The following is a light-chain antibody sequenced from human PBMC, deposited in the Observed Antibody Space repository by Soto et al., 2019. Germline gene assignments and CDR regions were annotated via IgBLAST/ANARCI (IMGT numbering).Light chain of an antibody. Sequence: EVVMTQSPATLSVSPGERATLSCGASQSVRSYLAWYQQKPGQAPRLLIHGASTRAPGIPARFSGSGSGTDFNLTISSLQSEDFAVYYCHQYDHWPKTFGQGTKVDIK. J-gene: IGKJ1*01. CDR3: HQYDHWPKT. V-gene: IGKV3-15*01. CDR1: QSVRSY. CDR2: GAS.